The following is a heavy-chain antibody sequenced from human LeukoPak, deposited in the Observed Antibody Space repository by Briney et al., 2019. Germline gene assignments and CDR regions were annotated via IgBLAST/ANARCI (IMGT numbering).Heavy chain of an antibody. J-gene: IGHJ4*02. CDR2: IIPIFGIA. D-gene: IGHD6-6*01. V-gene: IGHV1-69*04. Sequence: SVKVSCKASGGTFSSYAISWVRQAPGQGLEWMGRIIPIFGIANYAQKFQGRVTITADKSTSTAYMELSSLRSEDTAVYYCARRHRSIAALIPPMDYWGQGTLVTVSS. CDR3: ARRHRSIAALIPPMDY. CDR1: GGTFSSYA.